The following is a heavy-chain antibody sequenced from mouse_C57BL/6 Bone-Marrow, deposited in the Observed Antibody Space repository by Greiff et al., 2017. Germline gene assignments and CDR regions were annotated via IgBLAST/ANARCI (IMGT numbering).Heavy chain of an antibody. CDR3: SFDYYWYFDV. CDR1: GYTFTSYW. Sequence: VQLQQPGAELVMPGASVKLSCKASGYTFTSYWMHWVKQRPGQGLEWIGEIDPSDSYTNYNQKFKGKSTLTVGKSSSTAYMQLSSLTSEDSAVYYCSFDYYWYFDVWGTGTTVTVSS. V-gene: IGHV1-69*01. CDR2: IDPSDSYT. J-gene: IGHJ1*03. D-gene: IGHD2-4*01.